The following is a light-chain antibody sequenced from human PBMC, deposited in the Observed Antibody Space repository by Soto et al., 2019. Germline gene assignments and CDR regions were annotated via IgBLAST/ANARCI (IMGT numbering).Light chain of an antibody. J-gene: IGLJ2*01. Sequence: QSVPTQPRSVSGSPGQSVTISCTGTSSDVGGYDYVSWYQHSPGKAPKLIIFDVTERPSGVPDRFSGSKSGNTASLTISGPQAEDEGDYYCCSYAGTYIFVVFGGGTKLTVL. CDR3: CSYAGTYIFVV. CDR1: SSDVGGYDY. V-gene: IGLV2-11*01. CDR2: DVT.